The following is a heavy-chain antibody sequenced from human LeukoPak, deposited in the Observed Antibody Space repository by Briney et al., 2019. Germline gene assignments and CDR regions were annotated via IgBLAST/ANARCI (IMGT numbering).Heavy chain of an antibody. CDR1: GFTFSGYA. V-gene: IGHV3-23*01. Sequence: GGSLRLSCAASGFTFSGYAITWVRQAPGKGLEWVSAISGGDGSTFYADSVKGRFTISRDNSKNTLYLQMNNLRAEDTAVYYCAKGYDFWSGGIDYWGQGTLVTVSS. J-gene: IGHJ4*02. CDR3: AKGYDFWSGGIDY. CDR2: ISGGDGST. D-gene: IGHD3-3*01.